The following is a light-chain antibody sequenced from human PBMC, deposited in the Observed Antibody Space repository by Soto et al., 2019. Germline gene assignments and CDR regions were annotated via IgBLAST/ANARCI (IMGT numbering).Light chain of an antibody. CDR1: LRVSVY. CDR2: DAS. V-gene: IGKV3-11*01. CDR3: HQRQYWLPIT. J-gene: IGKJ5*01. Sequence: VVLTHSPATLALSPGARATLSCRTSLRVSVYLDWYQQKPGQAPRLLLSDASNRATGIPARFSGSGSGTDFTLTISSLEPEDFAVYYCHQRQYWLPITFGQGTRLEIK.